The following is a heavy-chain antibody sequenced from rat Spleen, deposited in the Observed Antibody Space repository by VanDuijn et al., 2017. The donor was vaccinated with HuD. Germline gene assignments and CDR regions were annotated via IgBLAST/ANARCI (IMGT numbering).Heavy chain of an antibody. Sequence: EVKLVESGGGLVQPGRSFKLSCAASGFNFNDYWMGWVRQAPGKGLEWIGEINKDSSIIKYSPSLKDQFTISRDNAQDTLYLQKSKLGSEDTAIYYCATSEGVHYYLPFAYWGQGTLVTVSS. V-gene: IGHV4-2*01. CDR3: ATSEGVHYYLPFAY. J-gene: IGHJ3*01. D-gene: IGHD1-1*01. CDR2: INKDSSII. CDR1: GFNFNDYW.